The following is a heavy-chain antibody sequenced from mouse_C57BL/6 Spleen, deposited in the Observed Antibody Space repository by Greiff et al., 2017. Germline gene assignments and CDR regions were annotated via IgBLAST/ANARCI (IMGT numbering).Heavy chain of an antibody. V-gene: IGHV5-4*01. J-gene: IGHJ3*01. CDR1: GFTFSSYA. CDR3: AREDYDGFAY. CDR2: ISDGGSYT. D-gene: IGHD2-4*01. Sequence: EVQVVESGGGLVKPGGSLKLSCAASGFTFSSYAMSWVRQTPEKRLEWVATISDGGSYTYYPDNVKGRFTISRDNAKNNLYLQMSHLKSEDTAMYYCAREDYDGFAYWGQGTLVTVSA.